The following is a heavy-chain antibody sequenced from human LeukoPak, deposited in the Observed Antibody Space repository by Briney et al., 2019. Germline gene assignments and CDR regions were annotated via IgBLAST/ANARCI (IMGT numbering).Heavy chain of an antibody. D-gene: IGHD3-16*02. J-gene: IGHJ3*02. Sequence: ASVKVSCKASGYTFTGYYMHWVRQAPGQGLEWMGWINPNSGGTNYAQKFQGRVTMTRDTSISTAYMELSRLRSDDTAVYYCARLLGIGIATPIQSLDAFDIWGQGTMVTVSS. V-gene: IGHV1-2*02. CDR2: INPNSGGT. CDR1: GYTFTGYY. CDR3: ARLLGIGIATPIQSLDAFDI.